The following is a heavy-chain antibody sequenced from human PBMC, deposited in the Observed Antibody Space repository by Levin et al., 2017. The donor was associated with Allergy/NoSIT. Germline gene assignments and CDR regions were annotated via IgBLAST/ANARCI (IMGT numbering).Heavy chain of an antibody. CDR1: GYTFISHY. Sequence: GESLKISCKASGYTFISHYIHWVRQAPGQGPEWMGIIYPRDGRTRYAQKFQDRVTMTGDTSTSTVYMELSSLRSEDTAVYYCARGIYCSSSSCFGDWFDPWGQGTLVTVSA. CDR3: ARGIYCSSSSCFGDWFDP. D-gene: IGHD2-2*01. CDR2: IYPRDGRT. J-gene: IGHJ5*02. V-gene: IGHV1-46*01.